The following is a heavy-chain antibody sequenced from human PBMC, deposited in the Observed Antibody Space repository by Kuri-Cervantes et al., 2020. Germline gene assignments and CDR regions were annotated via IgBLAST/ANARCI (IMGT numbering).Heavy chain of an antibody. Sequence: GGSLRLSCAASGFTFSSYGMHWVRQAPGKGLEWVAVIWYDGSNKYYADSVKGRFTISRDNSKNTLYLQMNSLRAEGTALYYRARTSGAWGQGTLVTVSS. CDR1: GFTFSSYG. CDR2: IWYDGSNK. D-gene: IGHD7-27*01. V-gene: IGHV3-33*08. J-gene: IGHJ4*02. CDR3: ARTSGA.